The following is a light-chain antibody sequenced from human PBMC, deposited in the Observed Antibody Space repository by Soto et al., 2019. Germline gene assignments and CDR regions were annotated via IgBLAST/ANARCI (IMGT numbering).Light chain of an antibody. CDR2: KAS. V-gene: IGKV1-5*03. CDR1: QSISTW. Sequence: DIQMTQSPSTLSASVGDRVTITCRASQSISTWLACYQQKAGKAPKLLIYKASSLEGGVPSRFSGSGSGTEFNITISSLQPDDFATYYCQQYNTYPLTFGGGTTVDIK. CDR3: QQYNTYPLT. J-gene: IGKJ4*01.